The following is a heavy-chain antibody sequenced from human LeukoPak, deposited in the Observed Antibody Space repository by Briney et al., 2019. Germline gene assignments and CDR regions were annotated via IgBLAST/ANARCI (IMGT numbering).Heavy chain of an antibody. CDR3: ATYRNDVLNYYYGMDV. CDR1: GGSISSSSYY. Sequence: SETLSLTCTVSGGSISSSSYYWGWIRQPPGKGLEWTGSIYYSGSTYYNPSLKSRVTISVDTSKNRFSLKLSSVTAADTAVYYCATYRNDVLNYYYGMDVWGQGTTVTVSS. V-gene: IGHV4-39*01. CDR2: IYYSGST. J-gene: IGHJ6*02. D-gene: IGHD1-1*01.